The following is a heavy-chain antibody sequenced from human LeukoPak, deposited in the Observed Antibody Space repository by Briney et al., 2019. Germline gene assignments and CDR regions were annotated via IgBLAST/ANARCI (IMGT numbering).Heavy chain of an antibody. D-gene: IGHD1-7*01. V-gene: IGHV4-34*01. CDR2: INDSGRT. J-gene: IGHJ6*03. Sequence: SETLSLTCAVYGGSFSNYYWRWIRQTPGKGMEWIGEINDSGRTNYNPSLMSRVTVSVDTSKNQFSLRLTSVTATDTAVYYCARRWNYGRNYYIDVWGKGAAVSVSS. CDR1: GGSFSNYY. CDR3: ARRWNYGRNYYIDV.